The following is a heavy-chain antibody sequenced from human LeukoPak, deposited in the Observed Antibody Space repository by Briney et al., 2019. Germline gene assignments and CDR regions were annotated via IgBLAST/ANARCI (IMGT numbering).Heavy chain of an antibody. V-gene: IGHV4-34*01. CDR2: INHSGST. J-gene: IGHJ4*02. CDR1: GGSFSGYY. Sequence: SETLSLTCAVYGGSFSGYYWSWLRQPPGKGLEWIGEINHSGSTNYNPSLKSRVTISVDTSKNQFSLKLSSVTAADTAVYYCARDYYDSSGYFVGDYWGQGTLVTVSS. D-gene: IGHD3-22*01. CDR3: ARDYYDSSGYFVGDY.